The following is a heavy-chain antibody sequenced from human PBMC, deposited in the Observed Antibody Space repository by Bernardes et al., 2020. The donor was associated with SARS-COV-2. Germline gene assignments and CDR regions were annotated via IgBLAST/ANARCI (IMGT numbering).Heavy chain of an antibody. J-gene: IGHJ6*02. CDR3: AGVSTGNYYYGMDV. CDR2: ISSSSSTI. CDR1: GFTFSSYI. Sequence: GGSLRLSCAASGFTFSSYIMNWVRQAPGKGLQWVSYISSSSSTIYYGDSVKGRFTISRDNAKNSLYLQMSSLRAEDTAVYYCAGVSTGNYYYGMDVWGQGTTVTVS. V-gene: IGHV3-48*04.